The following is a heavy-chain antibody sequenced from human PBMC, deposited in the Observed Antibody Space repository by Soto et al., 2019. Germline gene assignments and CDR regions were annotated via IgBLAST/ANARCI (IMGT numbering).Heavy chain of an antibody. CDR2: IKSKTDGGTT. Sequence: PGGSLRLSCAASGFTFSNAWMSWVRQAPGKGLEWVGRIKSKTDGGTTDYAAPVKGRFTISRDDSKNTLYLQMNSLKTEDTAVYYCTTSGGDYEVAYYMDVWGKGTTVTVSS. D-gene: IGHD2-21*02. CDR3: TTSGGDYEVAYYMDV. V-gene: IGHV3-15*01. J-gene: IGHJ6*03. CDR1: GFTFSNAW.